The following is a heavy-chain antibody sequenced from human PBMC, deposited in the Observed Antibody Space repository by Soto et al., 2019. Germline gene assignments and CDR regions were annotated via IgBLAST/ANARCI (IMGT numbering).Heavy chain of an antibody. CDR1: GGSISSYY. J-gene: IGHJ3*02. CDR2: IYYSGST. CDR3: ARNGVVTNAFDI. Sequence: SETLSLTCTVSGGSISSYYWSWIRQPPGKGLEWIGYIYYSGSTNYNPSPKSRVTISVDTSKNQFSLKLSSVTAADTAVYYCARNGVVTNAFDIWGQGTMVTVSS. D-gene: IGHD3-3*01. V-gene: IGHV4-59*01.